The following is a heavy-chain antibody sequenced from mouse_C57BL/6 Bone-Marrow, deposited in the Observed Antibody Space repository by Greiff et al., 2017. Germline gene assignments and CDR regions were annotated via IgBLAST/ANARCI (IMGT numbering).Heavy chain of an antibody. CDR1: GFTSSSYT. V-gene: IGHV5-9*01. D-gene: IGHD1-1*01. CDR2: ISGGGGNT. Sequence: EVNVVESGGGLVKPGGSLKLSCAASGFTSSSYTMSWVRQTPEKRLQWVAAISGGGGNTYYPDSVKGRFTISRDNDKNILYLQMSSLRSEDTALYYCSRQVTTVLATKYFDVWGTGTTVTVSS. J-gene: IGHJ1*03. CDR3: SRQVTTVLATKYFDV.